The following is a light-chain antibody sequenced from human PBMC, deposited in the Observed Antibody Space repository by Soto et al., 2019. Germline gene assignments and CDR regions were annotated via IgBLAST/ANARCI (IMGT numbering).Light chain of an antibody. Sequence: EIVMTQSPATLTVSPGERATLSCRASQSVGRNYLAWFQQKPGQAPRIIIFGASGRATGIPDRFSGSGSGTDFTLTISRLEPEDFAVYYCQQYGSLSWTFGQGTKVDIK. J-gene: IGKJ1*01. CDR3: QQYGSLSWT. CDR2: GAS. CDR1: QSVGRNY. V-gene: IGKV3-20*01.